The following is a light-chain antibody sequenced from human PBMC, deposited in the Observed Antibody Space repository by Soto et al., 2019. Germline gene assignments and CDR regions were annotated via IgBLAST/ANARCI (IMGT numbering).Light chain of an antibody. J-gene: IGLJ1*01. CDR3: SSYTSSSPYV. CDR2: DVS. CDR1: SSDVGGYNY. V-gene: IGLV2-14*01. Sequence: QSVLTQPASVSGSPGQSITISCTGTSSDVGGYNYVSWYQQHPGKAPKLMIYDVSNRPSGFSNRFSGSKSGNTASLTISGLQAEDEADYYCSSYTSSSPYVFGTGTKVTVL.